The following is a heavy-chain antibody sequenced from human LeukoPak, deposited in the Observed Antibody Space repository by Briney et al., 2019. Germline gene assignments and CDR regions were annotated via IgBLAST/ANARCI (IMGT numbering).Heavy chain of an antibody. CDR2: IYTSGST. D-gene: IGHD7-27*01. CDR1: GGSISSYY. V-gene: IGHV4-4*07. J-gene: IGHJ4*02. Sequence: PSETLSLTCTVSGGSISSYYWSWIRQPAGKGLELVGRIYTSGSTNYNPSLKSRVTMSVDTYKNQFSLKLNSVTAADTAVYYCARGAPNWGSYFDYWGQGTLVTVSS. CDR3: ARGAPNWGSYFDY.